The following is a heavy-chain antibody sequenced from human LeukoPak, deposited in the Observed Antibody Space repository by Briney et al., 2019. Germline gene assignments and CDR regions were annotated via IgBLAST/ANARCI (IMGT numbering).Heavy chain of an antibody. V-gene: IGHV2-70*11. J-gene: IGHJ4*02. CDR1: GFSLSTSGMC. CDR3: ARIDLSPYDSSGYWSEGY. Sequence: SGPTLVNPTQTLTLTCTFSGFSLSTSGMCVSWIRQPPGKALEWLARIDWNDDKYYSTSLKTRLTISKDTSKNQVVLTMTNMDPVDTATYYCARIDLSPYDSSGYWSEGYWGQGTLVTVSS. CDR2: IDWNDDK. D-gene: IGHD3-22*01.